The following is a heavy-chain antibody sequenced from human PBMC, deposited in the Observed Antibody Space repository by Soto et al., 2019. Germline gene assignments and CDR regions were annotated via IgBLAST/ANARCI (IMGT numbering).Heavy chain of an antibody. V-gene: IGHV4-30-2*01. CDR3: ATGAEQQLDY. Sequence: SETLSLTCAVSGGSISSCGYSWSCIRQPPGKGLEWIGYIYHSGSTYYNPSLKSRVTISVDRSKNQFSLKLSSVTAADTAVYYCATGAEQQLDYWGQGTLVTVSS. CDR2: IYHSGST. J-gene: IGHJ4*02. D-gene: IGHD6-13*01. CDR1: GGSISSCGYS.